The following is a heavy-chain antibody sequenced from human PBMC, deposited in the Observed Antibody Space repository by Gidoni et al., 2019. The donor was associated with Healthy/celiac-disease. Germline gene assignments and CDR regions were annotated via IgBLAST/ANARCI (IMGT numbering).Heavy chain of an antibody. D-gene: IGHD1-26*01. J-gene: IGHJ6*02. V-gene: IGHV4-59*01. CDR3: ARGDAGATSYYYDGMDV. CDR1: GGSLRSYY. Sequence: QVQLQESGPGLVQPSEPLSLTCTVSGGSLRSYYWSWIRQPPRKGLEWIGYIYYSGSTNYNPALKSRVTISVDTSKNQFSLKLSSVTAADTAVYYCARGDAGATSYYYDGMDVWGQGTTVTVSS. CDR2: IYYSGST.